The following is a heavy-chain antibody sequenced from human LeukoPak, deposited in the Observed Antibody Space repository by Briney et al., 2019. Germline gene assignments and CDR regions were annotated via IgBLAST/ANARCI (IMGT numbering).Heavy chain of an antibody. CDR2: IYYSGST. CDR3: ARKDTAMVTFDY. Sequence: PSQTLSLTCTVSGGSISSGSYYWSWIRQPAGKGLEWIGRIYYSGSTYYNPSLKSRVTISVDTSKNQFSLKLSSVTAADTAVYYCARKDTAMVTFDYWGQGTLLTVSS. CDR1: GGSISSGSYY. J-gene: IGHJ4*02. V-gene: IGHV4-61*02. D-gene: IGHD5-18*01.